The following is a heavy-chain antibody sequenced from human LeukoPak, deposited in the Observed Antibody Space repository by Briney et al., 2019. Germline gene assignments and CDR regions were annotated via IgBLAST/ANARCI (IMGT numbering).Heavy chain of an antibody. D-gene: IGHD3-22*01. J-gene: IGHJ4*02. CDR2: ISHVGGT. Sequence: GGSLRLSCAASGFTFSDYAMSWVRQAPEKGLERVSTISHVGGTYYADSVRGRFTISRDDSKNMVYLQMDSLRAEDTAVYYCAKDREYDDSCDYNGWGQGTLVTVSS. CDR1: GFTFSDYA. CDR3: AKDREYDDSCDYNG. V-gene: IGHV3-23*01.